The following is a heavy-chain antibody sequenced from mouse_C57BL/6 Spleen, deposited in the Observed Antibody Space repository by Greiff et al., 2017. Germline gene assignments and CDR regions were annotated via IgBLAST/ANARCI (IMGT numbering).Heavy chain of an antibody. V-gene: IGHV1-81*01. Sequence: QVQLQQSGAELVRPGASVKLSCKASGYTFTSYGISWVKQRTGQGLEWIGEIYPRSGNTYYNEKFKGKATLTADKSSSTAYMGLRSLTSGDSAVYFCARTRDYSNYFHWYCDVWGTGTTVTVSS. CDR2: IYPRSGNT. CDR1: GYTFTSYG. CDR3: ARTRDYSNYFHWYCDV. D-gene: IGHD2-5*01. J-gene: IGHJ1*03.